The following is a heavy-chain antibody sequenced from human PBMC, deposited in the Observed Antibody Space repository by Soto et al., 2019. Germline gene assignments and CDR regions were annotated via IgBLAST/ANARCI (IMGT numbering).Heavy chain of an antibody. J-gene: IGHJ4*02. D-gene: IGHD3-10*01. CDR1: GFTFSSYW. Sequence: GGSLRLSCGASGFTFSSYWMSWVRQAPGKGLEWVANIKQDGSEKYYVDSVKGRFTISRDNAKNSLYLQMNSLRAEDTAVYYCARDGFMVRGVYDYWGQGTLVTVSS. V-gene: IGHV3-7*01. CDR3: ARDGFMVRGVYDY. CDR2: IKQDGSEK.